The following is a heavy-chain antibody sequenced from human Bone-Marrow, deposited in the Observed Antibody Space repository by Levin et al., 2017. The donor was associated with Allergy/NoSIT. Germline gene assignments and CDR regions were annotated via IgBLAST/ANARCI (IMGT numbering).Heavy chain of an antibody. D-gene: IGHD1-26*01. J-gene: IGHJ4*02. V-gene: IGHV3-30*18. Sequence: TGGSLRLSCAASGFTFSSYGMHWVRQAPGKGLEWVAVISYDGSNKYYADSVKGRFTISRDNSKNTLYLQMNSLRAEDTAVYYCAKEDAGELPGAFDYWGQGTLVTVSS. CDR3: AKEDAGELPGAFDY. CDR1: GFTFSSYG. CDR2: ISYDGSNK.